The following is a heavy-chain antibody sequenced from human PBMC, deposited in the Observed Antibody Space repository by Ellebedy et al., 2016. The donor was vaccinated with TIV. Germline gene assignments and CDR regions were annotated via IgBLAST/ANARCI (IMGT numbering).Heavy chain of an antibody. D-gene: IGHD5-24*01. CDR2: ISGSSTYT. CDR3: ARGRGDGYNLNLYY. J-gene: IGHJ4*02. Sequence: GESLKISCAASGITFSDYQMSWIRQAPGKGLAWVSCISGSSTYTNYGDSAKGRFTISRDNSKNTLYLQMNSLRAEDTAVYYCARGRGDGYNLNLYYWGQGALVSVSS. CDR1: GITFSDYQ. V-gene: IGHV3-11*06.